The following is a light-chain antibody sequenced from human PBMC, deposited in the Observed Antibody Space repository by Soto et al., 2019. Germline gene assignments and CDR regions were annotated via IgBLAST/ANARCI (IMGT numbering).Light chain of an antibody. J-gene: IGLJ1*01. CDR3: TAYTRGSTVSG. CDR1: SSDVGGYNF. V-gene: IGLV2-14*01. CDR2: EVS. Sequence: QSVLTQPASVSGSPGQSITISCTGTSSDVGGYNFVSWYQQHPGKAPKLMIYEVSNRPSGVSNRFSGSKSGNTASLTISGIQAEDDADYYCTAYTRGSTVSGFGTWTNVTVL.